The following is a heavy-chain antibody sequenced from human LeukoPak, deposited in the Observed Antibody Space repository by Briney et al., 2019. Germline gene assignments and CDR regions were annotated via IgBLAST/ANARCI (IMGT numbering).Heavy chain of an antibody. CDR2: LYPGDSYT. CDR3: ARMAGATIGTPSNHVDY. J-gene: IGHJ4*02. V-gene: IGHV5-51*01. Sequence: GESLKISCKGSGYSFISYWIGWVRQMPGKGLEWMGILYPGDSYTRYSPSFQGQVTISADKSISTAYLQWSSLKASDTAMYYCARMAGATIGTPSNHVDYWGQGTLVIVST. D-gene: IGHD1-26*01. CDR1: GYSFISYW.